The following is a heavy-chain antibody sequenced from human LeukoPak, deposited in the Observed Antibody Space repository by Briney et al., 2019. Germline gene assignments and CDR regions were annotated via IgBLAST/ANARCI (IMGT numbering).Heavy chain of an antibody. D-gene: IGHD4-11*01. Sequence: PSETLSLTCTVSGDSFIGSYWSWIRQAPGTGLEYIGYIYYPVDTNYNPSLQSRVTISVDISKKQFSLRLTSVTAADTAVYYCARDLDYTFPYWGQGTLVTVSS. J-gene: IGHJ4*02. CDR2: IYYPVDT. CDR1: GDSFIGSY. V-gene: IGHV4-59*01. CDR3: ARDLDYTFPY.